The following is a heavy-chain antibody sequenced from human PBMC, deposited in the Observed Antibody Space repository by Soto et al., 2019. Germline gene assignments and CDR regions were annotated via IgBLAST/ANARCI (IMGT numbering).Heavy chain of an antibody. V-gene: IGHV4-59*01. CDR2: IYYSGSI. Sequence: SETLSLTCTVSGDSISPNYWGWIRQPPGKGLEWIGYIYYSGSISYKSSLKSRVTISVDTSRNQFSLGLSSVTAADTALFYCARVHYDILTAYSYYFDSWGQGNLVTVSS. J-gene: IGHJ4*02. D-gene: IGHD3-9*01. CDR1: GDSISPNY. CDR3: ARVHYDILTAYSYYFDS.